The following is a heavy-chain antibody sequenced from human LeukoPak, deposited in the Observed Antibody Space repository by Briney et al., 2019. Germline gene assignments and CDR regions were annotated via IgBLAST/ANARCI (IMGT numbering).Heavy chain of an antibody. Sequence: GGSLRLSCVASGFTFSTYEMNWVRQAPGKGLEWVSTISGNGGSTYYADSVKGRFTISRDNSKNTVYLQMNSLRAEDTTVYYCAERVAATSFDYWGQGTLVTVSS. CDR3: AERVAATSFDY. D-gene: IGHD6-13*01. V-gene: IGHV3-23*01. J-gene: IGHJ4*02. CDR2: ISGNGGST. CDR1: GFTFSTYE.